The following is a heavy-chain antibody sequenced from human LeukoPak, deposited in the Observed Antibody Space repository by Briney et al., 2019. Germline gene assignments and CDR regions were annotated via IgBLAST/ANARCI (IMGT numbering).Heavy chain of an antibody. CDR2: ISYDGSNK. Sequence: ALRLSCAASGFTFSSYAMHWVRQAPGKGLEWVAVISYDGSNKYYADSVKGRFTISRDNGKNSLYLYMNSLRVEDTAVYYCARLVGWGRFDSWGQGTLVTVSS. J-gene: IGHJ5*01. D-gene: IGHD6-6*01. V-gene: IGHV3-30*07. CDR3: ARLVGWGRFDS. CDR1: GFTFSSYA.